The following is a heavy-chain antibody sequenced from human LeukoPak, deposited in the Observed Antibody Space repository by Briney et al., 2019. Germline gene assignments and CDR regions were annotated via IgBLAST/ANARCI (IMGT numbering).Heavy chain of an antibody. V-gene: IGHV3-53*01. CDR2: IYSGGNT. J-gene: IGHJ4*02. CDR1: GFTVSNNY. CDR3: AKGSYYDSSGSFYFDY. D-gene: IGHD3-22*01. Sequence: GGSLRLSCAASGFTVSNNYMGWVRQAPGKGLEWVSLIYSGGNTYYADSVKGRFTISRDNSKNTLYVQVNSLGTEDTAAYYCAKGSYYDSSGSFYFDYWGQGTLVTVSS.